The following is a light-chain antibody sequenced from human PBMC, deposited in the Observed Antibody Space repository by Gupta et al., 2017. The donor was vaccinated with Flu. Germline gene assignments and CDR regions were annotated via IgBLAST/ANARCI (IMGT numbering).Light chain of an antibody. V-gene: IGLV1-51*02. Sequence: QSVLTQPPSVSAAPGQKVTIPCSGSSSNIGNNYVYWYQQLPGTAPKLLIYENNKRPSGIPDRFSGAKSGTSATLGITGLQTGDEADYYCGTWDSSLSAVVFGGGTKLTVL. CDR2: ENN. J-gene: IGLJ2*01. CDR1: SSNIGNNY. CDR3: GTWDSSLSAVV.